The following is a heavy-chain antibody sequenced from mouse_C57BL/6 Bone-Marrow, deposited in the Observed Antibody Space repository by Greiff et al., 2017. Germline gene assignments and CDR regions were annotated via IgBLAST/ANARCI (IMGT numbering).Heavy chain of an antibody. Sequence: EVMLVASGGGLVQPGGSLKLSCAASGFTFSDYGMAWVRQAPRKGPEWVAFISNLAYSIYYADTVTGRFTISRENAKNTLYLEMSSLRSEDTAMYYCARHGGYGSSYWYFDVWGTGTTVTVSS. V-gene: IGHV5-15*01. D-gene: IGHD1-1*01. J-gene: IGHJ1*03. CDR1: GFTFSDYG. CDR3: ARHGGYGSSYWYFDV. CDR2: ISNLAYSI.